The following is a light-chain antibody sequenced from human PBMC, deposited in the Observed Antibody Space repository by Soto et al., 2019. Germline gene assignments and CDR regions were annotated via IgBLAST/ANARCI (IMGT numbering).Light chain of an antibody. CDR3: QQYNNWPPWT. J-gene: IGKJ1*01. V-gene: IGKV3-15*01. Sequence: EIVMTQSPATLSVSPGERATLSCRASQSVSSNLAWYQQKPGQAPRLLIYGASTRATGIPARFSGSGSGTEFTLTISGLQSEDFAVYYCQQYNNWPPWTFGQGNKVESK. CDR2: GAS. CDR1: QSVSSN.